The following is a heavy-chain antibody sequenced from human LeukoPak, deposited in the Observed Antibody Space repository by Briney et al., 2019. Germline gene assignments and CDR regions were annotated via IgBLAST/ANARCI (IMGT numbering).Heavy chain of an antibody. CDR3: ARLGGSSVYSRYFDY. Sequence: GESLKIPCKGSGYSFTSYWIGWVRQMPGKGLEWMGIIYPGDSDTRYSPSFQGQVTISADKSISTAYLQWSSLKASDTAMYYCARLGGSSVYSRYFDYWGQGTLVTVSS. D-gene: IGHD3-22*01. CDR1: GYSFTSYW. V-gene: IGHV5-51*01. CDR2: IYPGDSDT. J-gene: IGHJ4*02.